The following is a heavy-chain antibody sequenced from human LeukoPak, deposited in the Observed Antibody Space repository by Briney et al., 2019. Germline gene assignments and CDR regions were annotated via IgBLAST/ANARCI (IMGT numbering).Heavy chain of an antibody. CDR2: IYYSGNT. J-gene: IGHJ4*02. V-gene: IGHV4-59*01. CDR3: ARDTLDYFDY. CDR1: GGSISSYY. Sequence: SETLSLTCTVSGGSISSYYWSWIRQPPGKGLEWIGFIYYSGNTNYNPSLKSRVTISVDTSKNQFSLKLSSMTAADTAVYYCARDTLDYFDYWGQGTLVTVSS.